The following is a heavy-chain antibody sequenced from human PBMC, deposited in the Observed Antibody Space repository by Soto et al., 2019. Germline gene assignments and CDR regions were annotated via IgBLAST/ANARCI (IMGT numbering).Heavy chain of an antibody. CDR2: ISPYNDYT. CDR3: ARGGYYDDTWGKLSHYGLDF. Sequence: ASVKVSCKASGYTFIRYGITWVRQAPGQGLEWMGWISPYNDYTIYAQKLQGRVTMTTDTSTGTTYMELRSLKSDDTAVYYCARGGYYDDTWGKLSHYGLDFWGQGTSVTVSS. J-gene: IGHJ6*02. V-gene: IGHV1-18*01. CDR1: GYTFIRYG. D-gene: IGHD3-16*01.